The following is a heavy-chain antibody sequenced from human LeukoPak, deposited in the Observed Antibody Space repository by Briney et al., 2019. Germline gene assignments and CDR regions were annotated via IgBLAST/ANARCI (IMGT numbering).Heavy chain of an antibody. CDR3: VRSYYGSGTFYLGGY. J-gene: IGHJ4*02. D-gene: IGHD3-10*01. CDR2: ISTNGGST. CDR1: GFTFSNFA. V-gene: IGHV3-64D*06. Sequence: GGSLRLSCSASGFTFSNFAMHWVRQAPGKGLEYVSGISTNGGSTYYADSVKGRFTISRDNSKNTAYLQMSSLRTEDAALYYCVRSYYGSGTFYLGGYWGQGTLVTVSS.